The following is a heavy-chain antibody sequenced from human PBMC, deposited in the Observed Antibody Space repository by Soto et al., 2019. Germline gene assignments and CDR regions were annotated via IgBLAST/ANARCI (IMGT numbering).Heavy chain of an antibody. D-gene: IGHD6-19*01. CDR2: ISYDGSNK. CDR1: GFTFSSYG. J-gene: IGHJ6*02. Sequence: GSLRLSCAASGFTFSSYGMHWVRQAPGKGLEWVAVISYDGSNKYYADSVKGRFTISRDNSKNTLYLQMNSLRAEDTAVYYCAKPDSSGWYNYYYYGMDVWGQGTTVTVSS. V-gene: IGHV3-30*18. CDR3: AKPDSSGWYNYYYYGMDV.